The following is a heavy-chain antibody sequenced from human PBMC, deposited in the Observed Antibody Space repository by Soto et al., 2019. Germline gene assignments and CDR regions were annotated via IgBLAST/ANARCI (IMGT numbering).Heavy chain of an antibody. CDR2: IRSKANSYAT. J-gene: IGHJ6*02. CDR3: TRRGRDQLRDYYGMDV. V-gene: IGHV3-73*01. D-gene: IGHD2-2*01. CDR1: GFTFSGSA. Sequence: GGSLRLSCVASGFTFSGSAMHWVRQASGKGLEWVGRIRSKANSYATAYAASVKGRFTISRDDSKNTAYLQMNSLKTEDTSVYYCTRRGRDQLRDYYGMDVWGQGTTVTVSS.